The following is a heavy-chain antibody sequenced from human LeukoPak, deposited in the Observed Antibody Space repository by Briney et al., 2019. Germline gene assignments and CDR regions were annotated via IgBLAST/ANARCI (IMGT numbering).Heavy chain of an antibody. CDR1: GFTFNNYA. CDR3: ARVRATGPFDY. D-gene: IGHD5-24*01. V-gene: IGHV4-59*01. CDR2: IYYSGST. Sequence: PGGSLRLSCAASGFTFNNYAMTWIRQPPGKGLEWIGYIYYSGSTNYNPSLKSRVTISVDTSKNQFSLKLSSVTAADTAVYYCARVRATGPFDYWGQGTLVTVSS. J-gene: IGHJ4*02.